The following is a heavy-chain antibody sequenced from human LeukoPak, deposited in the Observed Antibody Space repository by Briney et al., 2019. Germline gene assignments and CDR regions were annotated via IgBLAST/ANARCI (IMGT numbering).Heavy chain of an antibody. J-gene: IGHJ4*02. Sequence: GGSLRLSCAASGFTFSSYAMHWVRQAPGKGLEWVAFIRYDGSKKYYADSVKGRFTISRDNAKNTLYLQMNSLRAEDTAVYYCARSFARQWLACWGQGTLVTVSS. V-gene: IGHV3-30*02. D-gene: IGHD6-19*01. CDR2: IRYDGSKK. CDR3: ARSFARQWLAC. CDR1: GFTFSSYA.